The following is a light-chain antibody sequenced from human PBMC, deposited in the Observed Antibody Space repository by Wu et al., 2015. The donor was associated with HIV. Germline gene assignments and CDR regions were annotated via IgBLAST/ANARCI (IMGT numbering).Light chain of an antibody. CDR2: AAS. V-gene: IGKV1-27*01. CDR1: QGIGNY. J-gene: IGKJ1*01. Sequence: DIQLTQSPSSLSASVGDRVTITCRASQGIGNYLAWFQQRPGKVPKPLIFAASTLQSGVPSRFSGSGSGTVFTLTINSLQPEDVATYYRQKYDSAPWTFGQGTKVEIK. CDR3: QKYDSAPWT.